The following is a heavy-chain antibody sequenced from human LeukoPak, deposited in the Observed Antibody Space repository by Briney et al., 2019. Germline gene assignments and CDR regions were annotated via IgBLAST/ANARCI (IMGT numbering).Heavy chain of an antibody. CDR3: ARFPQLISDYYFDY. V-gene: IGHV4-31*03. J-gene: IGHJ4*02. CDR1: GDSISSGAYY. D-gene: IGHD2-15*01. CDR2: MYTSGTT. Sequence: SQTLSLTCTVSGDSISSGAYYWSWIRQHPGKGLEWIGYMYTSGTTYYNPSLKSRVTISVDTSKNQFSLKLSSVTAADTAVYYCARFPQLISDYYFDYWGQGTLVTVSS.